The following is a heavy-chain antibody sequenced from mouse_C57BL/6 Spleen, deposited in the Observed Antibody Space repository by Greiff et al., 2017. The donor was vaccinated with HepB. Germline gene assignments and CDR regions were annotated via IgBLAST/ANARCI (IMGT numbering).Heavy chain of an antibody. CDR3: ARRGYYDYDARYFDV. J-gene: IGHJ1*03. CDR1: GYTFTSYW. D-gene: IGHD2-4*01. CDR2: IYPSDSET. Sequence: QVQLQQPGAELVRPGSSVKLSCKASGYTFTSYWMDWVKQRPGQGLEWIGNIYPSDSETHYNQKFKDKATLTVDKSSSTAYMQLSSLTSEDSAVYYCARRGYYDYDARYFDVWGTGTTGTVSS. V-gene: IGHV1-61*01.